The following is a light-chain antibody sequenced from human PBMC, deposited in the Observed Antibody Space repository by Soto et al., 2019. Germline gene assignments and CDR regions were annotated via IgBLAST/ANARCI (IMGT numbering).Light chain of an antibody. Sequence: ENLLTQSPGTLSLSPGEGATLSCRASRGVSANYLAWYQQKPDQAPTLLIYGASIRAAGIPDRFSGSGSGTDFTLTIRRLEPDDFAVCYCQQYGSSPRTFGQGTKVDIK. CDR3: QQYGSSPRT. V-gene: IGKV3-20*01. CDR2: GAS. J-gene: IGKJ1*01. CDR1: RGVSANY.